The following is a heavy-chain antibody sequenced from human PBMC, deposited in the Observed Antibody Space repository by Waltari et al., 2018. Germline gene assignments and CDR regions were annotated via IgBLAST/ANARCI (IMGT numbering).Heavy chain of an antibody. V-gene: IGHV3-23*03. CDR2: IYGGGTST. D-gene: IGHD2-8*01. CDR3: AKDFQWGFPDV. J-gene: IGHJ6*04. Sequence: EVQLLESGGGLVQPGGSLRLSCAASGFTFSSYAMSWVRQAPGKGRECVSVIYGGGTSTYYEDSVKGRFTISRDNSKNTLYLQRNSLRAEDTAVYYCAKDFQWGFPDVWGKGTTVTVSS. CDR1: GFTFSSYA.